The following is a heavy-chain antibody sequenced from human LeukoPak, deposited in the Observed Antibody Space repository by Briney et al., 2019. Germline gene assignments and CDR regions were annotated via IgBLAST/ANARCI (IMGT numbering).Heavy chain of an antibody. CDR1: GFTFDGYA. D-gene: IGHD3-22*01. Sequence: GGSLRLSCAASGFTFDGYAMHWVRQAPGKGLEWVSLISGDGGGTYYADSVKGRFTISRDNSKNSLYLQMNSLRTEDTALYYCANGPSSGETLASFDNWGQGTLVTVSS. V-gene: IGHV3-43*02. CDR3: ANGPSSGETLASFDN. CDR2: ISGDGGGT. J-gene: IGHJ4*02.